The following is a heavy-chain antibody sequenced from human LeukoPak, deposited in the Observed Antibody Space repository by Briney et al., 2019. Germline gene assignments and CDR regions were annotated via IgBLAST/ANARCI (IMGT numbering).Heavy chain of an antibody. CDR2: INSDGSST. Sequence: PGGSLRLSCAASGFTFSSYWMHWLRQAPGKGLVWVSRINSDGSSTSYADSVKGRFTISRDNAKNTLYLQMNSLRAEDTAVFYCAREFVAGRMEGAFDIWGQGTMVTVSS. CDR1: GFTFSSYW. J-gene: IGHJ3*02. D-gene: IGHD6-19*01. V-gene: IGHV3-74*01. CDR3: AREFVAGRMEGAFDI.